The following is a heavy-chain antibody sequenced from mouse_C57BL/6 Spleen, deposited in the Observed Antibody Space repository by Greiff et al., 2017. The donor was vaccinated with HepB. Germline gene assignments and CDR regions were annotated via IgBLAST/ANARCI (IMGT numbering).Heavy chain of an antibody. CDR3: AREGDYDGYFDV. J-gene: IGHJ1*03. CDR1: GFSLTSYG. CDR2: IWSGGST. V-gene: IGHV2-2*01. D-gene: IGHD2-4*01. Sequence: QVQLKESGPGLVQPSQSLSITCTVSGFSLTSYGVHWVRQSPGKGLEWLGVIWSGGSTDNNAAFISRLSISKDNSKSQVFFKMNSLQAADTAIYYCAREGDYDGYFDVWGTGTTVTVSS.